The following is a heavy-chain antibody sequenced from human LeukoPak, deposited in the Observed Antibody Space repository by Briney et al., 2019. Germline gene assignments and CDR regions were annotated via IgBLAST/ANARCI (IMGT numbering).Heavy chain of an antibody. Sequence: KTSETLSLTCTVSGYSISSGYYWDWIRQPPGKGLEWIGGIYHSGSTYYNPSLKSRVTISVDTSKNHFSLKLSSVTAADTALYFCARADYSSSWSHYYYYMDVWGTGTTVTVSS. J-gene: IGHJ6*03. D-gene: IGHD6-13*01. CDR1: GYSISSGYY. V-gene: IGHV4-38-2*02. CDR2: IYHSGST. CDR3: ARADYSSSWSHYYYYMDV.